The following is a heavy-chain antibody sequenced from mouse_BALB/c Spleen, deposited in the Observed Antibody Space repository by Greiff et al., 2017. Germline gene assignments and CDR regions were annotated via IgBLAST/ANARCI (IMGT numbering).Heavy chain of an antibody. J-gene: IGHJ2*01. Sequence: EVKLVESGGGLVQPGGSLRLSCATSGFTFTDYYMSWVRQPPGKALEWLGFIRNKANGYTTEYSASVKGRFTISRDNSQSILYLQMNTLRAEDSATYYCARVLYYFDYWGQGTTLTVSS. CDR3: ARVLYYFDY. CDR1: GFTFTDYY. CDR2: IRNKANGYTT. V-gene: IGHV7-3*02.